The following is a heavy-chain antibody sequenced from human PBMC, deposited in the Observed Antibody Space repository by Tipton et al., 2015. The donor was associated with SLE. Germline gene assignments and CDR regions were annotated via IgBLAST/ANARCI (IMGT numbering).Heavy chain of an antibody. V-gene: IGHV5-51*03. D-gene: IGHD2-21*01. Sequence: QLVQSGAEVKKPGESLKISCKGSGYSFTTYWIGWVRQMPGKGLEWMGIIYPGDSETRYSPSFQGQVTISADKSTSTAYLQWSSLKASDTAMYYCARLWRGGDCYYYFYGIDVWGQGTTVTVSS. CDR3: ARLWRGGDCYYYFYGIDV. CDR1: GYSFTTYW. J-gene: IGHJ6*02. CDR2: IYPGDSET.